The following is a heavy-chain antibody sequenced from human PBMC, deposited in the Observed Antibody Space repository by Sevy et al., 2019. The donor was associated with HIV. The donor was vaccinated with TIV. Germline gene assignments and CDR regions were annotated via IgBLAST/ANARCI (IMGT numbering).Heavy chain of an antibody. J-gene: IGHJ4*02. CDR1: GFTFSSYW. CDR2: IKQDGSEK. Sequence: GGSLRLSCAASGFTFSSYWMSWVRQAPGKGLEWVANIKQDGSEKYYVDSVKGRFTISRDNAKNSLYLIMNSLRAEDTAVFYCARILGDYYDSSGYYRSFFDYWGQGTLVTVSS. CDR3: ARILGDYYDSSGYYRSFFDY. V-gene: IGHV3-7*01. D-gene: IGHD3-22*01.